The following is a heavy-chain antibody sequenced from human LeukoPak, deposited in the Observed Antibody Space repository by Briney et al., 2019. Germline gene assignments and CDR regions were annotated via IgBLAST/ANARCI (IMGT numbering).Heavy chain of an antibody. J-gene: IGHJ5*02. Sequence: GGSLRLSCAASGFTFSSCAMSWVRQAPGKGLEWVSCISGIGGSTYYADSVKGRFTISRDNSKSTLYLQMNSLRAEDTAVYYCASPVAARSTWGQGTLVTVSS. CDR3: ASPVAARST. CDR1: GFTFSSCA. CDR2: ISGIGGST. V-gene: IGHV3-23*01. D-gene: IGHD6-6*01.